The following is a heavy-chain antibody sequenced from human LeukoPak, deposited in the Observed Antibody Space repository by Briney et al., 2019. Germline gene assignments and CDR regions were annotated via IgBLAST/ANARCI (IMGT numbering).Heavy chain of an antibody. V-gene: IGHV1-2*06. CDR2: INPNSGGT. CDR1: GHTFTGYY. CDR3: ARLISSSWYGVFDY. Sequence: ASVKVSCKAPGHTFTGYYMHWVRQAPGQGLEWMGRINPNSGGTNYAQKFQGRVTMTRDTSISTAYMELSRLRSDDTAVYYCARLISSSWYGVFDYWGQGTLVTVSS. D-gene: IGHD6-13*01. J-gene: IGHJ4*02.